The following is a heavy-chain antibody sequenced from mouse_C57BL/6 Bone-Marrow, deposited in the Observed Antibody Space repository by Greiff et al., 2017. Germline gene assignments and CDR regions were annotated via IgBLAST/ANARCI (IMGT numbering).Heavy chain of an antibody. J-gene: IGHJ3*01. CDR2: IYPRSGNT. Sequence: VQLQQSGAELARPGASVKLSCKASGYTFTSYGISWVKQRTGQGLEWIGEIYPRSGNTYYNEKFKGKATLPADKSSSTAYMELRSLTSEDSAVYFCAREGDYYGPAWFAYWGQGTLVTVSA. D-gene: IGHD1-1*01. CDR3: AREGDYYGPAWFAY. CDR1: GYTFTSYG. V-gene: IGHV1-81*01.